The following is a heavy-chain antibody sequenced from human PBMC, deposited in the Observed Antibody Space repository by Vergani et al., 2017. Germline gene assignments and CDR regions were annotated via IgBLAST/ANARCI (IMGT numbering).Heavy chain of an antibody. D-gene: IGHD6-19*01. CDR1: GVSIGSNSYY. CDR2: IYYTGTT. J-gene: IGHJ1*01. V-gene: IGHV4-39*01. Sequence: QLQLQESGPGLVKPSETLSLTCTVSGVSIGSNSYYWGWIRQPPGKGLEWIGTIYYTGTTYYNEAHKSRLTISVDTSKNQFSLNLTAVTAPDTAVYYCTRHWRCGWAGYFQHWGQGTLVSASS. CDR3: TRHWRCGWAGYFQH.